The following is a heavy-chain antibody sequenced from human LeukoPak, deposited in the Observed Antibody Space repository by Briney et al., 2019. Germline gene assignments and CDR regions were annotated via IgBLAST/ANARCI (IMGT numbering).Heavy chain of an antibody. CDR2: ISSSSSTI. J-gene: IGHJ4*02. CDR1: GFFVSNNY. Sequence: KSGGSLRLSCAASGFFVSNNYMSWVRQAPGKGLEWVSYISSSSSTICYADSVQGRFTISRDNAKNSLYLQMNSLRAEDTAVYYCARAYKLADFDCWGQGTLVTVSS. D-gene: IGHD3-3*02. CDR3: ARAYKLADFDC. V-gene: IGHV3-11*01.